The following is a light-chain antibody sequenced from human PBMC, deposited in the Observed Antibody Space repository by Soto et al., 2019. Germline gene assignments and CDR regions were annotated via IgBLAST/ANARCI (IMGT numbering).Light chain of an antibody. V-gene: IGKV3-11*01. CDR3: QQCSNCPPGLT. CDR2: DAS. CDR1: QSVSSY. Sequence: EFLLTQSPATLSLSPGERVTLSCGASQSVSSYLAWYQQKPGQAPKLLIYDASNGATGIPSRFSGSGSGTDFTLIIRSLEREHLAVSYCQQCSNCPPGLTFGGGTKVEI. J-gene: IGKJ4*01.